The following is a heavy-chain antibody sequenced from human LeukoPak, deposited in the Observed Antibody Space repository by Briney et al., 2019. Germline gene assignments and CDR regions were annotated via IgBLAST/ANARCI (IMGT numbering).Heavy chain of an antibody. CDR1: GGSIGSYY. V-gene: IGHV4-59*08. Sequence: SETLSLTCTVSGGSIGSYYWSWIRQPPGKGLEWIGYIYYSGSTNYNPSLKSRVTISVDTSKNQFSLKLSSVTAADTAVYYCASVEGDFWSGYYFDYWGQGTLVTVSS. D-gene: IGHD3-3*01. CDR2: IYYSGST. CDR3: ASVEGDFWSGYYFDY. J-gene: IGHJ4*02.